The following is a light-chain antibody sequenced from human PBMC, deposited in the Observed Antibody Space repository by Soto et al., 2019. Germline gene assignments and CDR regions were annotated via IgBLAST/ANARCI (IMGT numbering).Light chain of an antibody. CDR3: SSYTTISTVV. CDR1: SSDVGGYHY. J-gene: IGLJ2*01. CDR2: DVD. V-gene: IGLV2-14*01. Sequence: QSALTQPASVSGSPGQSITISCTGTSSDVGGYHYVSWFQQQSGKAPQLIIYDVDNRPSGVSNRFSGSKSGNTASLTISGLQADDEADYYCSSYTTISTVVFGGGTQLTVL.